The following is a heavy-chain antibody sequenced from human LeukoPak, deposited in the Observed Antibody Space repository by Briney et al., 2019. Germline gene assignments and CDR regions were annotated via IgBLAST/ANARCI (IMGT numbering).Heavy chain of an antibody. CDR1: GFTFSSYW. CDR3: ARALTHDAFDI. CDR2: IKQDGSEK. D-gene: IGHD2-15*01. Sequence: QSGGSLRLSCAASGFTFSSYWMGWVRQAPGKGLEWVANIKQDGSEKYYVDSVKGRFTISRDNAKNSLYLQMNSLRAEGTAVYYCARALTHDAFDIWGQGTMVTVSS. V-gene: IGHV3-7*01. J-gene: IGHJ3*02.